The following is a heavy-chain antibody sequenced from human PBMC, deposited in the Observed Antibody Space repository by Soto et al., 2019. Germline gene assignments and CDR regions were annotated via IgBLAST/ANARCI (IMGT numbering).Heavy chain of an antibody. V-gene: IGHV1-69*02. CDR2: VNPIVSMS. CDR3: AGSNGWGYRAFNY. CDR1: GATFSFYT. J-gene: IGHJ4*02. Sequence: SVKVSFKASGATFSFYTINWMRQAPGLGLECMGRVNPIVSMSNYAQKFQGRVTITADKSTNTAYMQRSSLRSEDTALSYRAGSNGWGYRAFNYWGKGALVTVPQ. D-gene: IGHD3-16*02.